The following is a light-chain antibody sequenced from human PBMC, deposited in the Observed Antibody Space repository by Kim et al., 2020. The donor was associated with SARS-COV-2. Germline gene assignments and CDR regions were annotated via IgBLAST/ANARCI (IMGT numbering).Light chain of an antibody. CDR3: NSRDSSGNRV. CDR1: SLRSYY. CDR2: GKN. J-gene: IGLJ3*02. V-gene: IGLV3-19*01. Sequence: SSGLTQDPAVSVALGQTVRITCQGDSLRSYYASWYQQKPGQAPVLVIYGKNNRPSGIPDRFSGSSSGNTTSLTITGAQAEDEADYYCNSRDSSGNRVFGG.